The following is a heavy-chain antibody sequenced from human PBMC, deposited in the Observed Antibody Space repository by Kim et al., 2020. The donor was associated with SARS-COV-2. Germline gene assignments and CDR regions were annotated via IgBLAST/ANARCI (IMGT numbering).Heavy chain of an antibody. CDR3: ARHSGYYGSGTYSIKYYYFYYMDV. Sequence: SETLSLTCTVSGASTTSDNYFWGWVRQTPGKGQEWIGTISYSGNTYYNPSLKSRVAVSVDTSKNQFSLRLSSVTAADTAMYFCARHSGYYGSGTYSIKYYYFYYMDVWGKGTTVTVSS. V-gene: IGHV4-39*01. CDR2: ISYSGNT. D-gene: IGHD3-10*01. J-gene: IGHJ6*03. CDR1: GASTTSDNYF.